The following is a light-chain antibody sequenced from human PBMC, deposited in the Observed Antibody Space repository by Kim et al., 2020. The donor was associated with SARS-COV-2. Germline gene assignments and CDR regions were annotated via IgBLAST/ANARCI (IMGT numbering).Light chain of an antibody. CDR1: SSDVGGYNY. CDR2: DVS. Sequence: TNSCTGTSSDVGGYNYVTWYQQHPGKAPKLMIYDVSNRPSGVSNRFSGSKSGNTASLTISGLQAEDEADYYCSSYTSSSTLVFGTGTKVTVL. J-gene: IGLJ1*01. CDR3: SSYTSSSTLV. V-gene: IGLV2-14*04.